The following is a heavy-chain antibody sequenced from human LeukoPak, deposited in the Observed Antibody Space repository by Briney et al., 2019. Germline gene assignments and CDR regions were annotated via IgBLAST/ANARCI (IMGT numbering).Heavy chain of an antibody. J-gene: IGHJ4*02. Sequence: ASVKVSCKASGYTFTSYYMHWVRQAPGQGLEWMGIINPSGGSTSYAQKFQGRVTMTRDTSTSTVYMELSSLRSEDTAVYYCAMNYYDSSGYYPPRRNFDYWGQGTLVTVSP. CDR3: AMNYYDSSGYYPPRRNFDY. CDR2: INPSGGST. V-gene: IGHV1-46*01. D-gene: IGHD3-22*01. CDR1: GYTFTSYY.